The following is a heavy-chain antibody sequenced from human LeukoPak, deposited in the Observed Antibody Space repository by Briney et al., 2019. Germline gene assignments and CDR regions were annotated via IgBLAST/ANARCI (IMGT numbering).Heavy chain of an antibody. J-gene: IGHJ3*02. CDR2: IYYSGRT. Sequence: PSETLSLTCSVSGGSISSDHRNWIRQTPGKGLEWIGCIYYSGRTYYNPSLKSRVTISVDMSKSQFSLRLTSVTAADTAVYYCARKNDFEIWGQGTLVTVSS. CDR1: GGSISSDH. CDR3: ARKNDFEI. D-gene: IGHD2/OR15-2a*01. V-gene: IGHV4-59*01.